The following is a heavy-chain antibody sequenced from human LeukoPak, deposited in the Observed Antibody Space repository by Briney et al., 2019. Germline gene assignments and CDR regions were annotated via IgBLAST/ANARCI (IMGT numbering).Heavy chain of an antibody. CDR3: ARRRGYDYVWGSYTDENFDY. V-gene: IGHV4-34*01. J-gene: IGHJ4*02. D-gene: IGHD3-16*01. CDR1: GGSFSGYY. Sequence: SSETLSLTCAVYGGSFSGYYWSWIRQPPGKGLEWIGEINHSGSTNYNPSLKSRVTISVDTSKNQFSLKLSSVTAADTAVYYCARRRGYDYVWGSYTDENFDYWGQGTLVTVSS. CDR2: INHSGST.